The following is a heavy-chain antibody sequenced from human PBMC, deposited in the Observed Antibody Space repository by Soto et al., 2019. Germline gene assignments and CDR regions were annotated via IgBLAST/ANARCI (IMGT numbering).Heavy chain of an antibody. Sequence: SETLSLTCPVYGGSFSGYYWSRIRQPPGKGLDLIGEINHSGRTNYNPSLKSRVHISVEKSKNQCTLKLISVTAADTAVYYCARGGGSSWKTNWFVPGSQRTLVTVSS. CDR3: ARGGGSSWKTNWFVP. J-gene: IGHJ5*02. D-gene: IGHD6-13*01. CDR1: GGSFSGYY. V-gene: IGHV4-34*01. CDR2: INHSGRT.